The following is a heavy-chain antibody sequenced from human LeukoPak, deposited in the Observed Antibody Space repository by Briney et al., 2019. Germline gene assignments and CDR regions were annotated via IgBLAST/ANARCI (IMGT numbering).Heavy chain of an antibody. J-gene: IGHJ4*02. CDR2: ISGSGGST. D-gene: IGHD2-15*01. Sequence: GGSLRLSCAASGFTFSSYAMSWVRQAPGKGLEWVSAISGSGGSTYYADSVKGRFTISRDNSKNTLYLQMNSLRAEDTAVYYCAKIPLYCSGGSCYLDYWGQGTLVTASS. CDR3: AKIPLYCSGGSCYLDY. V-gene: IGHV3-23*01. CDR1: GFTFSSYA.